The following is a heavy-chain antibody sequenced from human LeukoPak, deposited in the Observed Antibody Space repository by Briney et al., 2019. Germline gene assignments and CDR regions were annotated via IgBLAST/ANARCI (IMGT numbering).Heavy chain of an antibody. J-gene: IGHJ4*02. CDR3: ARESAFAFWY. V-gene: IGHV3-48*02. D-gene: IGHD3-3*01. CDR1: GFTLSDYY. CDR2: ISSTSSTM. Sequence: GGSLRLSCAASGFTLSDYYMNWVRQAPGKGLEWVSYISSTSSTMYYADSVKGRFTISRDNAKNSLYLQMNSLRDEDTAVYYCARESAFAFWYWGQGTLVAVSS.